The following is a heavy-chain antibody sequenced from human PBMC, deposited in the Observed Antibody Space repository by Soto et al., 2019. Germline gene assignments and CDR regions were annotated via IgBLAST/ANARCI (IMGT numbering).Heavy chain of an antibody. Sequence: PGESLKISCKGSGYIFTDYWIAWVRQMPGKAPEWMGIIYPGDSDTRYNPSFQGQVTISADKSINTAYLQWSSLKASDTAMHYCARIIAEAGTGFDFWGQGTLVTVSS. V-gene: IGHV5-51*01. CDR3: ARIIAEAGTGFDF. D-gene: IGHD6-19*01. J-gene: IGHJ4*02. CDR2: IYPGDSDT. CDR1: GYIFTDYW.